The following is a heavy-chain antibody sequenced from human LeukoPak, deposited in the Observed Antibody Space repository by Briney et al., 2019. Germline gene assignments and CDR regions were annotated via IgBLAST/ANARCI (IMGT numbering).Heavy chain of an antibody. CDR2: ISGSGGST. Sequence: GGPLRLSCAASGFTFSSYAMSWVRQAPGKGLEWVSAISGSGGSTYYADSVKGRFTISRDNSKNTLYLQMNSLRAEDTAVYYCAKVLHYDFWSGYPYWFDPWGQGTLVTVSS. V-gene: IGHV3-23*01. CDR1: GFTFSSYA. CDR3: AKVLHYDFWSGYPYWFDP. D-gene: IGHD3-3*01. J-gene: IGHJ5*02.